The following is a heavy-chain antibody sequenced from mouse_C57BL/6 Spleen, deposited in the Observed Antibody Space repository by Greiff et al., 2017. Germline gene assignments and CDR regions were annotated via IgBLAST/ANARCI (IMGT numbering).Heavy chain of an antibody. CDR3: ARREGYWYFDV. Sequence: EVQRVESGPGLVKPSQSLSLTCSVTGYSITSGYYWNWIRQFPGNKLEWMGYISYDGSNNYNPSLKNRISITRDTSKNQFFLKLDSVTTEDTATYYCARREGYWYFDVWGTGTTVTVSS. J-gene: IGHJ1*03. CDR2: ISYDGSN. V-gene: IGHV3-6*01. CDR1: GYSITSGYY.